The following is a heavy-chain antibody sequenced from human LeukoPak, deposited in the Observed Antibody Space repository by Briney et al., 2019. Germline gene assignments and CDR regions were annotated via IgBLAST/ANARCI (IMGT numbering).Heavy chain of an antibody. V-gene: IGHV3-7*01. Sequence: PGGSLRLSCAASGFTFDDYAMHWVRQAPGKGLEWVANMNPDGSEKYFLDSVKGRFSISRDNAKNSLYLQMNSLRGDDTAVYYCARDRALYDSRRGYYYTEDDYWGQGTLVTVSS. J-gene: IGHJ4*02. CDR1: GFTFDDYA. D-gene: IGHD3-22*01. CDR2: MNPDGSEK. CDR3: ARDRALYDSRRGYYYTEDDY.